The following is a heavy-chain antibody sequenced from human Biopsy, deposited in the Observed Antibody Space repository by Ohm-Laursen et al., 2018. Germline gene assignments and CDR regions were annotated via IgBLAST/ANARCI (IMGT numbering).Heavy chain of an antibody. CDR2: IYYRGNT. CDR3: ARHGSQGYCTGGSCVDY. D-gene: IGHD2-15*01. CDR1: GESFNGYY. V-gene: IGHV4-34*01. J-gene: IGHJ4*02. Sequence: SETLSLTCAVYGESFNGYYWGWIRQPPGKGLEWIGSIYYRGNTNYNPSLKSRVTISVDTSKNQFSLKLSSATAADTAVFYCARHGSQGYCTGGSCVDYWGQGALVTVSS.